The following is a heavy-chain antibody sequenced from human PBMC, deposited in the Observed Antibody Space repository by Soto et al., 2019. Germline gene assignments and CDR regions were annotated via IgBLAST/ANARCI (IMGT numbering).Heavy chain of an antibody. D-gene: IGHD2-8*01. Sequence: ASVKVSCKASGYTFTSYAMHWVRQAPGQRLEWMGWINAGNGNTKYSQKFQGRVTITRDTSASTAYMKLSSLRSEDTAVYYCARDPYCTNGVCYHNWFDPWGQGTLVTVSS. CDR1: GYTFTSYA. J-gene: IGHJ5*02. CDR3: ARDPYCTNGVCYHNWFDP. CDR2: INAGNGNT. V-gene: IGHV1-3*01.